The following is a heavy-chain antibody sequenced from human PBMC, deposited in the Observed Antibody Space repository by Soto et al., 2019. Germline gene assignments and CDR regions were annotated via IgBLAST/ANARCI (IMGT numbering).Heavy chain of an antibody. D-gene: IGHD5-12*01. Sequence: SETLSLTCSVSGASVAGGSYYWSWVRQPPGKGLEWIGYIPSRGRPFYNPSLTSRGTISADTSKNQLSLQLTSVTAADTAVYYCARDTYSGYDFGLWGQGALVTVSS. CDR1: GASVAGGSYY. CDR3: ARDTYSGYDFGL. V-gene: IGHV4-30-4*01. J-gene: IGHJ5*02. CDR2: IPSRGRP.